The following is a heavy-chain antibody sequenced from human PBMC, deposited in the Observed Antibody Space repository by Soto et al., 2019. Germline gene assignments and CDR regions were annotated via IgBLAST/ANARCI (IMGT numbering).Heavy chain of an antibody. CDR3: ARQGGGVVVPAAKSWWFDP. V-gene: IGHV4-39*01. CDR1: GGSISSSSYY. Sequence: PSETLSLTCTVSGGSISSSSYYWGWIRQPPGKGLEWIGSIYYSGSTYYNPSLKSRVTISVDTSKNQFPLKLSSVTAADTAVYYCARQGGGVVVPAAKSWWFDPWGQGTLVTVSS. D-gene: IGHD2-2*01. CDR2: IYYSGST. J-gene: IGHJ5*02.